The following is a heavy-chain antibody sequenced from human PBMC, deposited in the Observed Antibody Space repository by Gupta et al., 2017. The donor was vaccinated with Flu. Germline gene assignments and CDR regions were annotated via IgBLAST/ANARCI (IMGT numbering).Heavy chain of an antibody. V-gene: IGHV3-23*01. D-gene: IGHD2-21*02. CDR2: ISGSGGRT. CDR3: AKGSFSSVTYGMDV. J-gene: IGHJ6*02. Sequence: EVQLLESGGGLVQPGGSLRLSCTASGLTFRDYAMTWVRQAPGKGLQWVSSISGSGGRTYYADSVKGRFIISRDNSKNTLYLQISSLRADDTAIYYGAKGSFSSVTYGMDVWGLGTTVTVSS. CDR1: GLTFRDYA.